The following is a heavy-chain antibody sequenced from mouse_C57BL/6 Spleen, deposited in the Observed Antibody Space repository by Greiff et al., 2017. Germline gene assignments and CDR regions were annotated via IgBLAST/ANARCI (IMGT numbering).Heavy chain of an antibody. CDR2: IDPSDSET. V-gene: IGHV1-52*01. Sequence: QVQLQQPGAELVRPGSSVKLSCKASGYTFTSYWLHWVKQRPIQGLAWIGNIDPSDSETPSNQKFKDKATLTVDKSSSTAYMQRSSLTSEDSAVDYGARSVYDYESYAMDYWGQGTSVTVSS. J-gene: IGHJ4*01. CDR3: ARSVYDYESYAMDY. D-gene: IGHD2-4*01. CDR1: GYTFTSYW.